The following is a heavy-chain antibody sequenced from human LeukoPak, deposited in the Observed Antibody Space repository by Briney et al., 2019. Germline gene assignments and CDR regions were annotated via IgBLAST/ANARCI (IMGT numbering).Heavy chain of an antibody. V-gene: IGHV3-23*01. D-gene: IGHD3-10*01. Sequence: GGSLRLSCAASGFTFTNYAMSWVRQAPGKGLEWVSAISSSGVIYYAGSVKGRFTISRDNSKNTLYLQMNSLRAEDTAVYYCARGPYGSGIASYFDYWGQGTLVTVSS. CDR1: GFTFTNYA. CDR2: ISSSGVI. J-gene: IGHJ4*02. CDR3: ARGPYGSGIASYFDY.